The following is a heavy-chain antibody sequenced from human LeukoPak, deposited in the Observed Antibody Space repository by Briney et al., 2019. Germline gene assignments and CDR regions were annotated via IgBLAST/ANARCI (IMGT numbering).Heavy chain of an antibody. CDR3: ARATYYYDSSGYYGAFDI. CDR2: IFYSGTT. Sequence: PSETLSLTCAVSGGSISRSSYYWGWIRQPPGKGLEWIGSIFYSGTTYYNPSLKSRVTISVDTSKNQFSLKLNSVTAADTAVYYCARATYYYDSSGYYGAFDIWGQGTMVTVSS. J-gene: IGHJ3*02. V-gene: IGHV4-39*07. D-gene: IGHD3-22*01. CDR1: GGSISRSSYY.